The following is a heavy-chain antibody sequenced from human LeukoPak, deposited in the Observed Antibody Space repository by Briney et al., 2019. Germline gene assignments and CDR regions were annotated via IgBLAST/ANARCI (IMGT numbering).Heavy chain of an antibody. CDR3: ARHWSGWCSSTSCLSYFDY. D-gene: IGHD2-2*01. V-gene: IGHV5-51*01. CDR2: IYPGDSDT. J-gene: IGHJ4*02. Sequence: HGESLKISCKGSGYSFTSYWIGWVRQMPGKGLEWMGIIYPGDSDTRYSPSFQGQVTISADKSISTAYLQWSSLKASDTAMYYCARHWSGWCSSTSCLSYFDYWGQGTLVTVSS. CDR1: GYSFTSYW.